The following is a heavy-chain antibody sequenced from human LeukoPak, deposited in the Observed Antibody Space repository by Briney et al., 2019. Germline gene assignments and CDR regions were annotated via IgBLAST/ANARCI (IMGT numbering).Heavy chain of an antibody. CDR3: VRDYGHFVQGN. J-gene: IGHJ4*02. CDR2: IVSGGST. Sequence: SSETLSLTCTASTDSISSGSYYWGWVRQSPGQGLEWIGSIVSGGSTYHNPSLKSRITMSIDTSNNQFSLKLSFVTAADTAIYYCVRDYGHFVQGNWGQGTLVTVSS. CDR1: TDSISSGSYY. V-gene: IGHV4-39*02. D-gene: IGHD4-17*01.